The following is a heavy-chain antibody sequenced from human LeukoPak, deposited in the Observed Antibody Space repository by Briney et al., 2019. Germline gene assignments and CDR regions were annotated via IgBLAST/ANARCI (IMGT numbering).Heavy chain of an antibody. Sequence: PGESLKISCRSSGYSFINYYIGRERQVPGKGLEWMGVIYPGGSDTTYSPSFRGQVVFSADRSTTTVYLQLTNLQASDTAIYYCARQYSSGWFRHFDYWGQGTLIAVSS. CDR3: ARQYSSGWFRHFDY. V-gene: IGHV5-51*01. CDR1: GYSFINYY. D-gene: IGHD3-22*01. CDR2: IYPGGSDT. J-gene: IGHJ4*01.